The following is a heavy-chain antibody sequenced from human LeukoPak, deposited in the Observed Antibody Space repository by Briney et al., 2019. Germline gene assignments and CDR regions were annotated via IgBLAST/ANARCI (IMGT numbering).Heavy chain of an antibody. Sequence: SETLSLTCTVSGGSISSSYYYWGWIRQPPGKGLEWIGSIYYSGSTYYNPSLKSRVTISVDTSKNQFSLKLSSVTAADTAVYYCARDKGLGLRDSSGYFDYWGQGTLVTVSS. CDR2: IYYSGST. V-gene: IGHV4-39*07. J-gene: IGHJ4*02. CDR1: GGSISSSYYY. CDR3: ARDKGLGLRDSSGYFDY. D-gene: IGHD3-22*01.